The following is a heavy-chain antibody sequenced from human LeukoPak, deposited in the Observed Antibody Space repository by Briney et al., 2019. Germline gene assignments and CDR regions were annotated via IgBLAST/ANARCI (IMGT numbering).Heavy chain of an antibody. V-gene: IGHV3-30*03. Sequence: GGSLRLSCAASGFAFSSYGMHWVRQAPGKGLEWVAVISCDGSNKYYADSVKGRFTISRDNSKNTLYLQMNSLRAEDTAVYYCARAGVVVPADGGESYYYGMDVWGQGTTVTVSS. D-gene: IGHD2-2*01. J-gene: IGHJ6*02. CDR2: ISCDGSNK. CDR3: ARAGVVVPADGGESYYYGMDV. CDR1: GFAFSSYG.